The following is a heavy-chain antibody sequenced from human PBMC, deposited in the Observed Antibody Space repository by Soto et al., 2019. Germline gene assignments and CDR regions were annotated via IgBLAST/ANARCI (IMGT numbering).Heavy chain of an antibody. Sequence: QVQLVQSGAEVKKPGASVKVSCKASGYTFTSYGISWVRQAPGQGLEWMGWISAYNGNTNYAQKLQSRVTMTTDTSTSTAYMERRSLRSDDTAVDYCARLEGQIGRQPLDYWGQGTLVTVSS. J-gene: IGHJ4*02. CDR1: GYTFTSYG. CDR3: ARLEGQIGRQPLDY. D-gene: IGHD1-1*01. V-gene: IGHV1-18*01. CDR2: ISAYNGNT.